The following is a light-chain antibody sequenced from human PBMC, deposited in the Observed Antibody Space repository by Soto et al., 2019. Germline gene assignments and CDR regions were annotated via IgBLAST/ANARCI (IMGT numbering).Light chain of an antibody. Sequence: DIQMTQSPSSLSASVGDRVTITCLASQGISTSLVWYQQRQGRAPKLLIYDQSSLISGVPSRFSGSGSGTDFTLTISRLRTEDFATYYCQQSYRTQYTLGQGTKRETK. V-gene: IGKV1-39*01. J-gene: IGKJ2*01. CDR1: QGISTS. CDR3: QQSYRTQYT. CDR2: DQS.